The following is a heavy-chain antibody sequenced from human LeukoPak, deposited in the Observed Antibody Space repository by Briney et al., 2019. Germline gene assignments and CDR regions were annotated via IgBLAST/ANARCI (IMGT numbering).Heavy chain of an antibody. Sequence: GGSLRLSCAASGFTVSSNYMSWVRQAPGKGLEWVSVIYSGGSTYYADSVKGRFTISRDNSKNTLYLQMNSLRAEDTAVYYCANSGYCSSTSCYSVYWGQGTLVTVSS. D-gene: IGHD2-2*03. CDR3: ANSGYCSSTSCYSVY. J-gene: IGHJ4*02. CDR1: GFTVSSNY. V-gene: IGHV3-53*01. CDR2: IYSGGST.